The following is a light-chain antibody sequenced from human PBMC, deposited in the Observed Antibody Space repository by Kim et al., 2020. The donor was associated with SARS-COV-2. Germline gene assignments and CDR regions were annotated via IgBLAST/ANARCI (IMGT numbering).Light chain of an antibody. J-gene: IGLJ2*01. CDR1: SDDFRRYNL. Sequence: QSALAQPASVSGSPGQSITLSCTGTSDDFRRYNLVAWYQQHPGKAPKLMIYEVNKRPSGISSRFSGSKSGNTASLTISGLQTEDEADYYCCSYVTTNTIFGEGTKLAVL. CDR3: CSYVTTNTI. CDR2: EVN. V-gene: IGLV2-23*02.